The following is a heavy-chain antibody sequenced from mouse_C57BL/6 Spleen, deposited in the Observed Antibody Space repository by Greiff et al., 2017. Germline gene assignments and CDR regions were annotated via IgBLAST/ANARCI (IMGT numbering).Heavy chain of an antibody. CDR3: ARLRDADAMDY. CDR2: IYPGGGYT. V-gene: IGHV1-63*01. CDR1: GYTFTNYW. J-gene: IGHJ4*01. Sequence: QVQLQQSGAELVRPGTSVKMSCKASGYTFTNYWIGWAKQRPGHGLEWIGDIYPGGGYTNYNEKFKGKATLTADKSSSTAYMQFSSLTSEDSAIYSCARLRDADAMDYWGQGTSVTVSS. D-gene: IGHD3-3*01.